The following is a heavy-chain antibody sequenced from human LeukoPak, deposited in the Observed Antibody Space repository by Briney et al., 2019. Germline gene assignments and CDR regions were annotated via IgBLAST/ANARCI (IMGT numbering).Heavy chain of an antibody. CDR3: AKSRGILTGYTG. D-gene: IGHD3-9*01. Sequence: GGSLRLSCAASGFTFSNYWMYWVRQAPGKGLLWVSRIIGDGGYATYADSVRGRFTISRDNAKNSLYLQMNSLRAEGMALYYCAKSRGILTGYTGWGQGTLVTVSS. CDR2: IIGDGGYA. J-gene: IGHJ4*02. V-gene: IGHV3-74*01. CDR1: GFTFSNYW.